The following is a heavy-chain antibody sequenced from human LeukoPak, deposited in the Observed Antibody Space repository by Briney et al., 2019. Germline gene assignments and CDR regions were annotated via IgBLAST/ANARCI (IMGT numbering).Heavy chain of an antibody. Sequence: PGRSLRLSCAASGFTFSSYAMHWVRQAPGKGLEWVAVISYDGSNKYYADSVKARFTISRDNSKNTLYLQMNSLRSEDTAVYYCARGQVYYYDSSGYYNDYWGQGTLVTVSS. CDR2: ISYDGSNK. D-gene: IGHD3-22*01. CDR3: ARGQVYYYDSSGYYNDY. V-gene: IGHV3-30*04. J-gene: IGHJ4*02. CDR1: GFTFSSYA.